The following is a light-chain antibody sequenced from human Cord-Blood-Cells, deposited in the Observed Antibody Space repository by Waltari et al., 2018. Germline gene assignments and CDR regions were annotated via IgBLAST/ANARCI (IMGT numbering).Light chain of an antibody. Sequence: QSALTQPASVSGSPGQSITISCTGTSSYVGGYTYFSWYQQPPGKAPKLMIYDVSNRPSGVSNRFSGSKSGNTASLTISRLQAEDEADYYCSSYTSSSTWVFGGGTKLTVL. V-gene: IGLV2-14*01. CDR3: SSYTSSSTWV. CDR2: DVS. J-gene: IGLJ3*02. CDR1: SSYVGGYTY.